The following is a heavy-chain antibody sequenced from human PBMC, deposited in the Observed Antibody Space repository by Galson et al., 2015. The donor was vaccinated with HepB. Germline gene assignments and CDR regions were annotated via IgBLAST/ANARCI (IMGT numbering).Heavy chain of an antibody. CDR2: INPNSGGT. V-gene: IGHV1-2*05. J-gene: IGHJ3*02. CDR1: GYTFTGYY. D-gene: IGHD5-24*01. Sequence: SVKVSCKASGYTFTGYYMHWVRQAPGQGLEWMGRINPNSGGTNYAQKFQSRVTMTRDTSISTAYMELSRLRSDDTVVYYCARGIRDGHNQDAFDIWGQGTMVTVSS. CDR3: ARGIRDGHNQDAFDI.